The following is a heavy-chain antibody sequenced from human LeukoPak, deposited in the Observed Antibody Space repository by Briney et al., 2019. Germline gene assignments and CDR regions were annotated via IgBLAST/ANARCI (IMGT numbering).Heavy chain of an antibody. CDR2: IKQDGSEK. D-gene: IGHD3-3*01. CDR3: AREGRPYYDFWSGYYRIPYYYYGMDV. CDR1: GFTFSSYW. Sequence: PGGSLRLSCAASGFTFSSYWMHWVRQAPGKGLEWVANIKQDGSEKYYVDSVKGRFTISRDNAKNSLYLQMNSLRAEDTAVYYCAREGRPYYDFWSGYYRIPYYYYGMDVWGQGTTVTVSS. V-gene: IGHV3-7*01. J-gene: IGHJ6*02.